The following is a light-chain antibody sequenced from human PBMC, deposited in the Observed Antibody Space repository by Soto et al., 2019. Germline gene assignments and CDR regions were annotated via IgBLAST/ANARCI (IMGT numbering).Light chain of an antibody. CDR2: DAS. CDR1: QSVIGN. Sequence: EILMTQSPSTLSVSPGDRATLSCRASQSVIGNLAWYQQSPGQAPRLLIYDASNRDTGIPARFSGSGSGTDFTLTISRLEPEDFAVYYCQQSSNWPMTFGQGTRVEIK. J-gene: IGKJ5*01. CDR3: QQSSNWPMT. V-gene: IGKV3-11*01.